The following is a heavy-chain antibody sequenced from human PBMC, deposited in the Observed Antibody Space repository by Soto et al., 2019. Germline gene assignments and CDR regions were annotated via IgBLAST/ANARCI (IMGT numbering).Heavy chain of an antibody. CDR3: ARDGLYSRRSGGNWMDV. CDR1: GFTFSSYG. CDR2: IWYDGSNK. Sequence: QVQLVESGGGVVQPGRSLRLSCAASGFTFSSYGMHWVRQAPGKGLEWVAVIWYDGSNKYYADSVKGRFTISRDNSKNTRYLQRNSLRAEDTAVYYCARDGLYSRRSGGNWMDVWGQGTTVTVSS. D-gene: IGHD6-13*01. V-gene: IGHV3-33*01. J-gene: IGHJ6*02.